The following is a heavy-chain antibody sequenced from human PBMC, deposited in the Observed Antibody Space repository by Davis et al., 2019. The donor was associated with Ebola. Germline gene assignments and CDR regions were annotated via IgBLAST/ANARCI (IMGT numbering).Heavy chain of an antibody. CDR1: GFTFSSYS. J-gene: IGHJ5*02. CDR2: ISSSSSYI. D-gene: IGHD1-1*01. Sequence: GGSLRLSCAASGFTFSSYSMNWVRQAPGKGLEWVSSISSSSSYIYYADSVKGRFTISRDNAKNSLYLQMNSLRADDTAIYYCARVALKDNFDAWGQGTLVTVSS. V-gene: IGHV3-21*01. CDR3: ARVALKDNFDA.